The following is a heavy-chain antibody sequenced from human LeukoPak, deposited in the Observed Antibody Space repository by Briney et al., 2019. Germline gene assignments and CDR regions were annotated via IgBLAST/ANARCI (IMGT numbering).Heavy chain of an antibody. J-gene: IGHJ5*02. CDR3: ARGGGYCSSTSCPTFDP. Sequence: ASVKVSCKASGYTFTSYDINWVRQATGQGLEWMGWMNPNSGNTGYAQKFQGRATMTRNTSISTAYMELSSLRSEDTAVYYCARGGGYCSSTSCPTFDPWGQGTLVTVSS. V-gene: IGHV1-8*01. CDR1: GYTFTSYD. D-gene: IGHD2-2*01. CDR2: MNPNSGNT.